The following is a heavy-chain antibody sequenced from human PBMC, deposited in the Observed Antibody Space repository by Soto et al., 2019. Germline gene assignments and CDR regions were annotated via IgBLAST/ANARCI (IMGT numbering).Heavy chain of an antibody. CDR1: SGSVTTPNW. D-gene: IGHD3-10*01. J-gene: IGHJ4*02. Sequence: SETLSLTCVVSSGSVTTPNWWSWVRQPPVQGLEWIGEMYHSGDTNYNPSLQSRLTISVGKSKNQFSLNLKSVTAADTAVYYCARSGGYFFDFWGLGILVTVSS. V-gene: IGHV4-4*02. CDR3: ARSGGYFFDF. CDR2: MYHSGDT.